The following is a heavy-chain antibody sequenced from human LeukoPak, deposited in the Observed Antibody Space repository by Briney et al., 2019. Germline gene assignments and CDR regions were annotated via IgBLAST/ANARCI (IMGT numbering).Heavy chain of an antibody. CDR2: IYYSGST. CDR1: GGSISSYY. CDR3: ARHSSSSGTYGIDY. J-gene: IGHJ4*02. V-gene: IGHV4-59*08. Sequence: SETLSLTCTVSGGSISSYYWSWIRQPPGKGLEWIGYIYYSGSTNHNPSLKSRVTISIDTSKNQFSLKLSSVTAADTAVYYCARHSSSSGTYGIDYWGLGTLVTVSS. D-gene: IGHD3-10*01.